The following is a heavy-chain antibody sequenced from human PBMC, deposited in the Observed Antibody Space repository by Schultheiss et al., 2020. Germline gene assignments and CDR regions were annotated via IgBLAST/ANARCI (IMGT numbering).Heavy chain of an antibody. CDR3: ARDQGTAYWYFDL. CDR1: GYTFTGYY. CDR2: INPNSGGT. Sequence: ASVKVSCKASGYTFTGYYMHWVRQAPGQGLEWMGWINPNSGGTNYAQKFQGRVTMTRDTSISTAYMELSRLTSDDTAVYYCARDQGTAYWYFDLWGRGTLVTVSS. V-gene: IGHV1-2*02. J-gene: IGHJ2*01. D-gene: IGHD3-10*01.